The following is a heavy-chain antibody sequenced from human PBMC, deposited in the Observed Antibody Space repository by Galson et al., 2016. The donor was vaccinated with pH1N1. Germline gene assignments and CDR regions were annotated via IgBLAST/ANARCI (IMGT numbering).Heavy chain of an antibody. CDR3: ARHSTSGFPGIEVAARRRPFDI. V-gene: IGHV4-34*01. D-gene: IGHD6-19*01. Sequence: SETLSLTCALYGRSFSGHYWSWIRQSPGKGLEWIGEISHSGRSDYNPSLEGRVTVSIDTSMNQFSLNLMSVAAADTAVYYCARHSTSGFPGIEVAARRRPFDIWGPGTMVIVSS. J-gene: IGHJ3*02. CDR1: GRSFSGHY. CDR2: ISHSGRS.